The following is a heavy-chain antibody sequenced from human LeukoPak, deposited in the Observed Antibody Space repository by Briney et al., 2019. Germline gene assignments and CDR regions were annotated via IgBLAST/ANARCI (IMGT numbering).Heavy chain of an antibody. J-gene: IGHJ4*02. D-gene: IGHD2-2*01. V-gene: IGHV3-21*01. CDR3: ASGDVVVPAAMGTFDY. Sequence: GGSLRLSCAASGFTFSSYSMNWVRQAPGKGLEWVSSISSSSSYIYYADSVKGRFTISRDNAKNSLYLQMNSLRAEDTAVYYCASGDVVVPAAMGTFDYWGQGTLVTVSS. CDR2: ISSSSSYI. CDR1: GFTFSSYS.